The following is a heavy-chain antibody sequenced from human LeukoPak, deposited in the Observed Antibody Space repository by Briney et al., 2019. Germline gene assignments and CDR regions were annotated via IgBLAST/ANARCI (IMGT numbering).Heavy chain of an antibody. Sequence: ASVKVSCKASGYNFIGYYMHLVRQAPGQGLEWMGWINPNSGGTNYAQKFQGRVTMTRDTSINTAYMELSGLTSDDTAIYYCVRDLRTPYHYGMNVWGQGTTVTVSS. D-gene: IGHD1-1*01. CDR3: VRDLRTPYHYGMNV. CDR1: GYNFIGYY. CDR2: INPNSGGT. V-gene: IGHV1-2*02. J-gene: IGHJ6*02.